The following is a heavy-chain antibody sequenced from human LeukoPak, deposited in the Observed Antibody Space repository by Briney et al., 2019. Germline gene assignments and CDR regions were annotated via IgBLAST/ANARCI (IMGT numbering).Heavy chain of an antibody. CDR2: MNPNSGNT. Sequence: GASVKVSCKASGYTFTSYGINWVRQATGQGLEWMGWMNPNSGNTGYAQKFQGRVTITRNTSISTAYMELSSLRSEDTAVYYCAREDYYDSGSNDYWGQGTLVTVSS. D-gene: IGHD3-22*01. CDR1: GYTFTSYG. J-gene: IGHJ4*02. V-gene: IGHV1-8*03. CDR3: AREDYYDSGSNDY.